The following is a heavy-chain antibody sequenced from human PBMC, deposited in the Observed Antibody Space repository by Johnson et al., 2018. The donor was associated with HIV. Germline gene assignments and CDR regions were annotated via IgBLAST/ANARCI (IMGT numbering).Heavy chain of an antibody. CDR3: ARDATYRKYALTSFDS. Sequence: QGERGEEGGGGGEKGRGRRRGGEGEGGTGRSYAMDWVRQAPGTGLEWVAVISNDGSEKHYLDSVKGRFTISRDNATNSLYLQMNTLRAEDTAVYYCARDATYRKYALTSFDSWG. V-gene: IGHV3-33*05. J-gene: IGHJ3*02. D-gene: IGHD1-14*01. CDR2: ISNDGSEK. CDR1: GGTGRSYA.